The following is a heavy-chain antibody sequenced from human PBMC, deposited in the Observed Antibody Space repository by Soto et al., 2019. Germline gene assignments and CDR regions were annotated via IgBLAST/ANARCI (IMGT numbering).Heavy chain of an antibody. CDR2: ISHSRTT. J-gene: IGHJ4*02. Sequence: QVQLQESGPGLVEPSGTLSLTCAVSLVSISSGNWWSWVRQPPGRGPEYIGEISHSRTTNYNPSLASGVTIAVDASKYQFSLRLTSVTAADTAVYYCATKNVPTPGDYWGQGTLVIVSS. CDR1: LVSISSGNW. CDR3: ATKNVPTPGDY. V-gene: IGHV4-4*02.